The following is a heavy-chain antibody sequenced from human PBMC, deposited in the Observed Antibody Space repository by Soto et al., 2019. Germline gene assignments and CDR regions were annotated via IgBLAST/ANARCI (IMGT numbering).Heavy chain of an antibody. CDR1: RYSNDCSC. D-gene: IGHD6-25*01. CDR2: ISPSSGYT. J-gene: IGHJ4*02. Sequence: KDSRYSNDCSCRCWVYHYKGKGLEWMGYISPSSGYTTYAPNLQDRVIMTTDSSTTTVYMELRSLRSDDTAVYYCAREMWTRSGPQNFFDYWGQGALVTVSS. CDR3: AREMWTRSGPQNFFDY. V-gene: IGHV1-18*01.